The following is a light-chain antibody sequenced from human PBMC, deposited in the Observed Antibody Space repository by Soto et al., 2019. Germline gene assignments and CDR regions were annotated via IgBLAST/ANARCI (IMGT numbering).Light chain of an antibody. Sequence: EVVLTQSPDTLSLSPGETATLSCRASQSVKANYLGWYQQKAGQAPRLLIHATYNRATGIPDRFSGSGSGTDFTLPISRLEPEDFAVYFCQEYGTSPLTFGGGTKVEIK. V-gene: IGKV3-20*01. CDR1: QSVKANY. CDR3: QEYGTSPLT. CDR2: ATY. J-gene: IGKJ4*01.